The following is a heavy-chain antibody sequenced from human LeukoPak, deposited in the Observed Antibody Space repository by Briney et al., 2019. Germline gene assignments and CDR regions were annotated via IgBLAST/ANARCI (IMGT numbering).Heavy chain of an antibody. CDR3: ARKATTGPTKAAFDI. CDR1: GFSISTSNY. Sequence: SETLSLTCAVSGFSISTSNYWAWIRQPPGRGLEWIGHIFYTGGIYYNPSLKSRVTMSVDTTRNQFSLKLRSVTAVDTAVYYCARKATTGPTKAAFDIWGQGTMVTVST. CDR2: IFYTGGI. J-gene: IGHJ3*02. V-gene: IGHV4-28*05. D-gene: IGHD4-17*01.